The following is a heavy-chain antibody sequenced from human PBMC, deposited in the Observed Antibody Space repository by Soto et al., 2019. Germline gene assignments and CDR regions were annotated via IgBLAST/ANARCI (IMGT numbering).Heavy chain of an antibody. V-gene: IGHV1-69*13. Sequence: VASVKVSCKASGGTFSSYAISWVRQAPGQGLEWMGGIIPIFGTANYAQKFQGRVTITADESTSTAYMELSSLRSEDTAVYYCARFSTGIVGALFDYWGQGTLVTVSS. J-gene: IGHJ4*02. D-gene: IGHD1-26*01. CDR1: GGTFSSYA. CDR2: IIPIFGTA. CDR3: ARFSTGIVGALFDY.